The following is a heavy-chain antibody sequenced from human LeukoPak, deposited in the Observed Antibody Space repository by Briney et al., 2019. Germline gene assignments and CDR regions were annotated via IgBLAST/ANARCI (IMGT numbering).Heavy chain of an antibody. Sequence: ASVKVSCKASGYTFTGYYMHWVRQAPGQGLEWMGRINPNSGGTNYAQEFQGRVTMTRDTSISTAYMELSRLRSDDTAVYYCARGGYNWNDVYFDYWGQGTLVTVSS. D-gene: IGHD1-20*01. CDR1: GYTFTGYY. CDR3: ARGGYNWNDVYFDY. CDR2: INPNSGGT. J-gene: IGHJ4*02. V-gene: IGHV1-2*06.